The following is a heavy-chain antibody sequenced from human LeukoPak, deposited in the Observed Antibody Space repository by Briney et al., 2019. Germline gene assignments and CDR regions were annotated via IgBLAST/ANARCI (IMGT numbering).Heavy chain of an antibody. Sequence: GGSLRLSCAASGFTFSSYAMHWVHQAPGKGLEWVAVISYDGSNKYYADSVKGRFTISRDNSKNTLYLQMNSLRAEDTAVYYCARVQLAVAGTLDYWGQGTLVTVSS. D-gene: IGHD6-19*01. CDR3: ARVQLAVAGTLDY. J-gene: IGHJ4*02. CDR2: ISYDGSNK. CDR1: GFTFSSYA. V-gene: IGHV3-30-3*01.